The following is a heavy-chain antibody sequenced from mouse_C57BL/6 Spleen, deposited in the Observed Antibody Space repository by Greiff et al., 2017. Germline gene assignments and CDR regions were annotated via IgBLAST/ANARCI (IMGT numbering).Heavy chain of an antibody. D-gene: IGHD4-1*01. CDR1: GYTFTSYW. J-gene: IGHJ4*01. CDR3: ARSDWDALYAMDY. CDR2: IHPNSGST. V-gene: IGHV1-64*01. Sequence: QVQLQQSGAELVKPGASVKLSCKASGYTFTSYWMHWVKQRPGQGLEWIGMIHPNSGSTNYNEKFKSKATLTVDKSSSTAYMQLSSLTSEDSAVYYCARSDWDALYAMDYWGQGTSVTVSS.